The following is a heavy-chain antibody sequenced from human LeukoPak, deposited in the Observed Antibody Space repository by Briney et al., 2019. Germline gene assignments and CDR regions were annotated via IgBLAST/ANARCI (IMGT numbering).Heavy chain of an antibody. CDR1: GFTFSSYA. D-gene: IGHD2-8*02. CDR3: TKAPLRSCSGAFCYPFDY. J-gene: IGHJ4*02. CDR2: TVGGRPDA. Sequence: GGSLRLSCAASGFTFSSYAMSWVRQTPGKGLEWVAATVGGRPDAYHAESVKGRFTVSRDDSRDTLFLQMNRLSVDDTAIYYCTKAPLRSCSGAFCYPFDYWGQGTLVTVSS. V-gene: IGHV3-23*01.